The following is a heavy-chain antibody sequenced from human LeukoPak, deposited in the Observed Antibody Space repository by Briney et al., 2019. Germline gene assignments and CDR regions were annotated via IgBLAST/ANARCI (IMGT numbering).Heavy chain of an antibody. Sequence: ASVKVSCKASGYSLTDYYMHWVRQAPGQGLEWMGWINPNSGDTNYAQKFQGRVTMTRDTSISTAYMELSRLTSDDTAVYYCARVPRNYYGSGSYLDYWGQGTLVTVSS. CDR3: ARVPRNYYGSGSYLDY. V-gene: IGHV1-2*02. D-gene: IGHD3-10*01. CDR2: INPNSGDT. J-gene: IGHJ4*02. CDR1: GYSLTDYY.